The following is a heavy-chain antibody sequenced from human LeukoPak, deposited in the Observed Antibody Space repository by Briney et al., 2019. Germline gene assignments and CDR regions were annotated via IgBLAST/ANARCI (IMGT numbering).Heavy chain of an antibody. CDR2: ISSNGGST. V-gene: IGHV3-64*01. J-gene: IGHJ4*02. CDR3: ARSAVAEFRFDY. CDR1: GFTFSSYA. D-gene: IGHD6-19*01. Sequence: PGGSLRLSCAASGFTFSSYAMHWVRQAPGKGLEYASAISSNGGSTYYANSVKGRFTISRDNSKNTLYLQMGSLRAEDMAVYYCARSAVAEFRFDYWGQGTLVTVSS.